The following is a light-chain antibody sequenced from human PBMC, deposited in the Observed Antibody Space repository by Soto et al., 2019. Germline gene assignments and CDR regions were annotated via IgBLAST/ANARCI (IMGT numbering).Light chain of an antibody. CDR1: QSISVY. Sequence: VLTQSPATLSLSPGERATLSCRASQSISVYLAWYQQKPGQAPRLLIYDASNRATGTPARCSGSGSGTDFTLTISSLEPEDFAVYYCQQRKSWPPITFGQGTRLDIK. CDR3: QQRKSWPPIT. J-gene: IGKJ5*01. CDR2: DAS. V-gene: IGKV3-11*01.